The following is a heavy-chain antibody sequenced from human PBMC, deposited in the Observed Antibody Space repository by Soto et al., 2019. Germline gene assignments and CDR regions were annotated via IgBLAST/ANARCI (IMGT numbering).Heavy chain of an antibody. CDR3: ARAYGGYADY. CDR2: IYYSGST. CDR1: GGSISSYY. V-gene: IGHV4-59*01. Sequence: PSEPLRLTCTVAGGSISSYYWSWIRQPPGKGLEWIGYIYYSGSTNYNPSLKSRVTISVDTSKNQFSLTLSSVTAADPAVYYCARAYGGYADYWGQGALVTAPQ. D-gene: IGHD5-12*01. J-gene: IGHJ4*02.